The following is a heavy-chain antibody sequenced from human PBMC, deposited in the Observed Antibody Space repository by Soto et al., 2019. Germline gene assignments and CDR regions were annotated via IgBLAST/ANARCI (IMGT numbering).Heavy chain of an antibody. CDR2: INHSGST. D-gene: IGHD3-3*01. CDR1: GGSFSGYY. Sequence: QVQLQQWGAGLLKPSETLSLTCAVYGGSFSGYYWSWIRQPPGKGLEWIGEINHSGSTNYNPSLKCRVTISVDTSKNQFSLKLSSVTAADTAVYYCARGSGYDFWSGYYTGHFDYWGQGTLVTVSS. CDR3: ARGSGYDFWSGYYTGHFDY. V-gene: IGHV4-34*01. J-gene: IGHJ4*02.